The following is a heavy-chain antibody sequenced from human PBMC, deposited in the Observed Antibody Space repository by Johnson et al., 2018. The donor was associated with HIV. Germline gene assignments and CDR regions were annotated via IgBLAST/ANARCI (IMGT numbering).Heavy chain of an antibody. D-gene: IGHD6-6*01. J-gene: IGHJ3*02. CDR3: AKTAGWGYSSSSGAFDI. V-gene: IGHV3-30*18. CDR2: ISYDGNNK. CDR1: GFTFSSYG. Sequence: QVQLVESGGGVVRPGGSLRLSCVASGFTFSSYGMHWVRQAPGKGLEWVAVISYDGNNKYYADSVKGRVTISRDNSKNTLYLQMNSLRDEDTAVYYCAKTAGWGYSSSSGAFDIWGQGTMVTVSS.